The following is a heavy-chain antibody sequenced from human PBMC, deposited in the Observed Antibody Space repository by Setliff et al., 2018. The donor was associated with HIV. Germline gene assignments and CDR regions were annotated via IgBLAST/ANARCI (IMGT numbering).Heavy chain of an antibody. V-gene: IGHV1-2*06. CDR3: ARPRVFDSFDV. J-gene: IGHJ3*01. CDR1: GYMILGYK. CDR2: ISPNNGAA. D-gene: IGHD6-6*01. Sequence: GASEKVSCKAIGYMILGYKMNWVRQAPGQGLEWIGRISPNNGAAEYAPKFQGRVSMTLDTSISTAYLEIPRLTSDDAAVYFCARPRVFDSFDVWGQGTKVTVSS.